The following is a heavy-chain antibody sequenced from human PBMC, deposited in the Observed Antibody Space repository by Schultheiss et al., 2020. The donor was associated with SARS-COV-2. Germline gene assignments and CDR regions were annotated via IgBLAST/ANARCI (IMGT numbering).Heavy chain of an antibody. V-gene: IGHV4-59*02. CDR1: GVSVSTYC. J-gene: IGHJ6*02. CDR3: AKGPVTDLYYYYGMDV. Sequence: SETLSLTCTVSGVSVSTYCWNWIRRPPGKGLEWIGEIYHSGSTNYNPSLKSRVTISVDTSKNQFSLKLSSVTAADTAVYYCAKGPVTDLYYYYGMDVWGQGTTVTVSS. D-gene: IGHD1-20*01. CDR2: IYHSGST.